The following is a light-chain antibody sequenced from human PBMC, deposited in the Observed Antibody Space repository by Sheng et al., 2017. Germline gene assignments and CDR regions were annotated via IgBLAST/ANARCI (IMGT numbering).Light chain of an antibody. CDR2: LGS. Sequence: DIVMTQSPLSLPVTPGEPASISCRSGQSLLHTDGYNYLDWYLQKPGQSPQVLIYLGSNRASGVPDRFSGSASGTDFTLKISKVEAEDVGVYYCMQALQTPYTFGQGTKLEIK. J-gene: IGKJ2*01. CDR1: QSLLHTDGYNY. V-gene: IGKV2-28*01. CDR3: MQALQTPYT.